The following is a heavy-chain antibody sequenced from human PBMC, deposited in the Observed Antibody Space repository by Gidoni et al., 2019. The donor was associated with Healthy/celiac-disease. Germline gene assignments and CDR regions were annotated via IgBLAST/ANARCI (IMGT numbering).Heavy chain of an antibody. CDR1: GFTFSSYS. CDR3: ARDQWLVRDRYYYYGMDV. D-gene: IGHD6-19*01. Sequence: EVQLVESGGGLVKPGGSLRLSCAASGFTFSSYSMNWVRQAPGKGLEWVSSISSSSSYIYYADSVKGRLTISRDNAKNSLYLQMNSLRAEDTAVYYCARDQWLVRDRYYYYGMDVWGQGTTVTVSS. CDR2: ISSSSSYI. J-gene: IGHJ6*02. V-gene: IGHV3-21*01.